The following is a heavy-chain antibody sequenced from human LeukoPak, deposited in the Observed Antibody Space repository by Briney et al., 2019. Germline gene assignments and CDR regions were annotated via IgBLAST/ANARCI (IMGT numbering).Heavy chain of an antibody. J-gene: IGHJ3*02. CDR1: GGTFSNYA. Sequence: GASVKVSCKASGGTFSNYAINWVRQAPGQGLEWMGGIIPMFGTVYYAQKFQGTVTITADKSTSTAHMELSSLRFEDTAVYYCVRGQEYYFDSTGYYSTDAFDIWGQGTMVTVFS. CDR2: IIPMFGTV. D-gene: IGHD3-22*01. CDR3: VRGQEYYFDSTGYYSTDAFDI. V-gene: IGHV1-69*06.